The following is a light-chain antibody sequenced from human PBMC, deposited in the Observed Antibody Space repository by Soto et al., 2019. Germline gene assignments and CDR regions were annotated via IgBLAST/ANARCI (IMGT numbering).Light chain of an antibody. CDR3: CSYAGSYTFGV. CDR2: DVS. Sequence: QSVLTQPRSVSGSPGQSVTISCIGTSSDVGGYNYVSWYQHHPGKAPKLMIYDVSKRPSGVPDRFSGSKSGNTASLTISGLQAEDEADYYCCSYAGSYTFGVFGGGTKVTVL. V-gene: IGLV2-11*01. J-gene: IGLJ3*02. CDR1: SSDVGGYNY.